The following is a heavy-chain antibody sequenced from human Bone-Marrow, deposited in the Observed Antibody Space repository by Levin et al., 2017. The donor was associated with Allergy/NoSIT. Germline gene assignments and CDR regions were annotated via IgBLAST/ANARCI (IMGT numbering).Heavy chain of an antibody. CDR2: IYYSGST. D-gene: IGHD2-15*01. V-gene: IGHV4-31*03. Sequence: PSETLSLTCTVSGGSISSGDYYWTWIRQHPGKGLEWIGYIYYSGSTYYNPSLKSRVTISVDTYKKQVSLKLTSVTAADTALYYCARVRMVAPNDACDIWGQGTVVTVSS. CDR1: GGSISSGDYY. J-gene: IGHJ3*02. CDR3: ARVRMVAPNDACDI.